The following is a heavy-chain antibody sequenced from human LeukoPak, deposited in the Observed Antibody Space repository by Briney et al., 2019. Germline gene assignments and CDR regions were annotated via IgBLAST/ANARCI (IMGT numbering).Heavy chain of an antibody. V-gene: IGHV3-21*01. CDR2: INKSNSYM. Sequence: GGSVTLTFPCSGFNFNSYVLNEIRQAAGKGLAGVSSINKSNSYMYYGDSVKGRFTISSDDAKSSLYLQMNGLTADETAGYYCARDLTGNSGIFGWFDPWGQGTQVTVSS. D-gene: IGHD3-3*02. J-gene: IGHJ5*02. CDR1: GFNFNSYV. CDR3: ARDLTGNSGIFGWFDP.